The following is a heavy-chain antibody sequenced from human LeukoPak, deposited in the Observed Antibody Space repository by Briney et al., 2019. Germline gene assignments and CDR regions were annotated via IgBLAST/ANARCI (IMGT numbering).Heavy chain of an antibody. CDR1: GGSFSGYY. V-gene: IGHV4-34*01. CDR2: INHSGST. D-gene: IGHD3-22*01. J-gene: IGHJ1*01. Sequence: PSETLSLTCAVYGGSFSGYYWSWIRQPPGKGLEWIVEINHSGSTNYNPSLKSRVTISVDTSKNQFSLKLSSVTAADTAVYYCARGPTYYYDSSGYSFFFQHWGQGTLVTVSS. CDR3: ARGPTYYYDSSGYSFFFQH.